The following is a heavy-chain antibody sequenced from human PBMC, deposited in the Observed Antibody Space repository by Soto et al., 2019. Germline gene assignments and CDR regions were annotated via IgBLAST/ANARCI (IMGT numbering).Heavy chain of an antibody. CDR1: GYTFTSYG. J-gene: IGHJ5*02. CDR3: ARVSTMVRGVIITSFDP. CDR2: ISAYNGNT. Sequence: ASANVSCKASGYTFTSYGISWVRQAPGQGLEWMGWISAYNGNTNYAQKLQGRVTMTTDTSTSIAYMELRSLRSDDTAVYYCARVSTMVRGVIITSFDPWGQGTLVTVSS. V-gene: IGHV1-18*01. D-gene: IGHD3-10*01.